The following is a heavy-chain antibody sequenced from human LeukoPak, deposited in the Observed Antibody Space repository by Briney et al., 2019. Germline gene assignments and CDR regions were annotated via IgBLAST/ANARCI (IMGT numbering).Heavy chain of an antibody. V-gene: IGHV3-48*03. Sequence: GGSLRLSCAASGFTFSNYEMNWVRQAPGKGLEWVSYISSSGSNIYYADSVKGRFTISRGNAKNSLYLQMNSLRAEDTAVYYCARRNGDYPNNNWFDPWGQGTLVTVSS. J-gene: IGHJ5*02. CDR2: ISSSGSNI. D-gene: IGHD4-17*01. CDR1: GFTFSNYE. CDR3: ARRNGDYPNNNWFDP.